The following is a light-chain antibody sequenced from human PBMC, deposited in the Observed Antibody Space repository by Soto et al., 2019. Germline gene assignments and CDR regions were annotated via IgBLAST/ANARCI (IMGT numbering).Light chain of an antibody. Sequence: DIQMTQSPSTLSASVGDRVTITCRASQSISSWLAWYQQKPGKAPKLLIYKASSLESGVPSRFSGSGSGTEFTLTISSLQPDYFATYYCKQYNSLRTFGQGTKVEIK. V-gene: IGKV1-5*03. CDR3: KQYNSLRT. J-gene: IGKJ1*01. CDR2: KAS. CDR1: QSISSW.